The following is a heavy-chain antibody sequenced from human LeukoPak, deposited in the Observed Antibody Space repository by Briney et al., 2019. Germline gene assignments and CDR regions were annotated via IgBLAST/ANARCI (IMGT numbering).Heavy chain of an antibody. Sequence: GSLRLSCAASGFTFSSYAMSWVRQAPGKGLEWVSGISGSGGTTYYADSVRGRFTISRDSSRNTLYPQMNSLRAEDTAVYYCAKAAGSSGWYHLDYWGQGTLVTVSS. CDR3: AKAAGSSGWYHLDY. CDR2: ISGSGGTT. V-gene: IGHV3-23*01. J-gene: IGHJ4*02. D-gene: IGHD6-19*01. CDR1: GFTFSSYA.